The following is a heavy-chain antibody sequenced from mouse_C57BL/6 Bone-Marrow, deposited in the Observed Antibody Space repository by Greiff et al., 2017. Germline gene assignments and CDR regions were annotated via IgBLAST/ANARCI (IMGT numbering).Heavy chain of an antibody. Sequence: EVKLVESEGGLVQPGSSMKLSCTASGFTFSDYYMAWVRQVPEKGLEWVANINYDGSSTSYLDSLKSRFIISRDNAKNILYLQMSSLKSEDTAMNYCARGGDYDGGGYYYAMDYWGQGTSVTVSS. D-gene: IGHD2-4*01. CDR2: INYDGSST. J-gene: IGHJ4*01. CDR3: ARGGDYDGGGYYYAMDY. V-gene: IGHV5-16*02. CDR1: GFTFSDYY.